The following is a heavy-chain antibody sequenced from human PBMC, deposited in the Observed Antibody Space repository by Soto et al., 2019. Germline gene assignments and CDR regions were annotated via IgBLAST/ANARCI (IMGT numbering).Heavy chain of an antibody. V-gene: IGHV4-39*01. D-gene: IGHD6-6*01. CDR2: MYYGGST. J-gene: IGHJ4*02. Sequence: QLQLQESGPGLVKPSETLSLTCTVSGGSISSSSHHWGWIRQPPGKGLEWIGNMYYGGSTYYNPSLTSRVXXSXDXXKNPFSLKLSSVSATDTAVYYCARQQYRSSSSVVYWGQGTLVTVSS. CDR3: ARQQYRSSSSVVY. CDR1: GGSISSSSHH.